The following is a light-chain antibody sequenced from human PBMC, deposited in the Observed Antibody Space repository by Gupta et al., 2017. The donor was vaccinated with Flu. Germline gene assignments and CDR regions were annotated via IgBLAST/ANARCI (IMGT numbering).Light chain of an antibody. CDR3: AAWDDSLNGWV. Sequence: QSVLTQPPSVSEAPSHRVTTSCSRSSSNIGNAVNWYQQLPGKAPKLLIYYDDMLPSGVSDRFSGSKSGTSASLAISGLQSEDESDYYCAAWDDSLNGWVFGGGTKLTVL. CDR1: SSNIGNA. V-gene: IGLV1-36*01. J-gene: IGLJ3*02. CDR2: YDD.